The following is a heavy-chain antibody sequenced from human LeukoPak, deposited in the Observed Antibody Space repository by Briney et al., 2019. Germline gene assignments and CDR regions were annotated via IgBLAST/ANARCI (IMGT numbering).Heavy chain of an antibody. CDR1: GGSFSGYY. V-gene: IGHV4-34*01. D-gene: IGHD2-21*01. CDR2: INHSGST. CDR3: AGQSEIEGWFDP. Sequence: SETLSLTCAVYGGSFSGYYWSWIRQPPGKGLEWIGEINHSGSTNYNPSLKSRVTLSVDTSKNQFSLKLSSVTAADTAVYYCAGQSEIEGWFDPWGQGTLVTVSS. J-gene: IGHJ5*02.